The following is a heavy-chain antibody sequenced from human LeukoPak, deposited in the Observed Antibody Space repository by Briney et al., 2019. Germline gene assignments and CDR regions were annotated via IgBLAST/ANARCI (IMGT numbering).Heavy chain of an antibody. CDR2: IYYSGST. D-gene: IGHD3-22*01. V-gene: IGHV4-39*07. J-gene: IGHJ5*02. CDR1: GGSISSSSYY. Sequence: PSETLSLTCTVSGGSISSSSYYWGWIRQPPGKGLEWIGSIYYSGSTYYNPSLKSRVTISVDTSKNQSSLKLSSVTAADTAVYYCAREYRDSSGYYPHYNWFDPWGQGTLVTVSS. CDR3: AREYRDSSGYYPHYNWFDP.